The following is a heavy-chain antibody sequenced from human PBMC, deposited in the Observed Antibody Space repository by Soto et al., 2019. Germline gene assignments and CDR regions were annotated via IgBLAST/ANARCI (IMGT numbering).Heavy chain of an antibody. CDR1: GYTLTELS. Sequence: GASVKVSCKVSGYTLTELSMHWVRQAPGKGPEWMGGFDPEDGETIYAQKFQGRVTMTEDTSTDTAYMELSSLRSEDTAVYYCATRVWLRDKKTVGNAFDNWGQGTMVTVSS. CDR2: FDPEDGET. V-gene: IGHV1-24*01. J-gene: IGHJ3*02. D-gene: IGHD3-16*01. CDR3: ATRVWLRDKKTVGNAFDN.